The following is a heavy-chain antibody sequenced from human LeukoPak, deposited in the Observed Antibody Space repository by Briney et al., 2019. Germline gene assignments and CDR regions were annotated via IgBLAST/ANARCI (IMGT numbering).Heavy chain of an antibody. V-gene: IGHV3-30*04. D-gene: IGHD4-11*01. Sequence: GGSLRLSCAASECTVCNYALHWVRQAPGKGLQWVADISYGGKTIHCADSVKGRFIISRDTSKNTLYLQRNSLRAEDTAVYYCARSGGLQKFDYWGQGALVTVSS. CDR3: ARSGGLQKFDY. CDR1: ECTVCNYA. CDR2: ISYGGKTI. J-gene: IGHJ4*02.